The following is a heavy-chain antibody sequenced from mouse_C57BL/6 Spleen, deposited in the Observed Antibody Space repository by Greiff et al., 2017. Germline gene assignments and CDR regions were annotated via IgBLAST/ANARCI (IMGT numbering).Heavy chain of an antibody. Sequence: DVKLVESGGGLVKPGGSLKLSCAASGFTFSDYGMHWVRQAPEKGLEWVAYISSGSSTIYYADTVKGRFTISRDNAKNTLFLQMTSLRSEDTAMYYCARARGYYAMDFWGQGTSVTVSS. CDR3: ARARGYYAMDF. J-gene: IGHJ4*01. CDR2: ISSGSSTI. CDR1: GFTFSDYG. V-gene: IGHV5-17*01.